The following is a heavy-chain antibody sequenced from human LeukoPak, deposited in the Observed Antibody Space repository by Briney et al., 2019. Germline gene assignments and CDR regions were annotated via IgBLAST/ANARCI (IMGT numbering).Heavy chain of an antibody. CDR2: ISTSSSYI. V-gene: IGHV3-21*01. Sequence: PGGSLRLACAASGFTFNRYNMNWVRRAPGKGLECVSSISTSSSYIYYADSVRGRFTISRNNAKNSLYLQMNSLRAEDTAVYSCARGADGVSSNPRGWFDPWGQGTLVTVSS. J-gene: IGHJ5*02. D-gene: IGHD2-8*01. CDR3: ARGADGVSSNPRGWFDP. CDR1: GFTFNRYN.